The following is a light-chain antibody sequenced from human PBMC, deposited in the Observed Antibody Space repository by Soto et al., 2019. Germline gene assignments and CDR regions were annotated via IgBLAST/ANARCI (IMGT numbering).Light chain of an antibody. CDR3: QQSYSTPLT. V-gene: IGKV1-39*01. J-gene: IGKJ4*01. CDR1: QSISSY. CDR2: AAS. Sequence: DIQMTQSPSSLSASVGDRVTITCRASQSISSYLNWYQQKPGKAPKLLIYAASSLQSGAPSRFSGSASGTDFTLTISSLQPEDFATYYCQQSYSTPLTFGGGTKVDIK.